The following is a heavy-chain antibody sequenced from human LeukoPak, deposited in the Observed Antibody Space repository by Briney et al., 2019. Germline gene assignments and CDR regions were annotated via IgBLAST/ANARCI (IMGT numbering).Heavy chain of an antibody. J-gene: IGHJ6*02. D-gene: IGHD3-3*01. CDR3: AKFMATAGYYDFWSGTVGYYYGMDV. CDR2: ISGSGGST. V-gene: IGHV3-23*01. CDR1: GFTFSSYA. Sequence: PGGSLRLSCAASGFTFSSYAMSWIRQAPGKGLEWVSAISGSGGSTYYADSVEGRFTISRDNSKNTLYLQMNSLRAEGTAVYYCAKFMATAGYYDFWSGTVGYYYGMDVWGQGTTVTVSS.